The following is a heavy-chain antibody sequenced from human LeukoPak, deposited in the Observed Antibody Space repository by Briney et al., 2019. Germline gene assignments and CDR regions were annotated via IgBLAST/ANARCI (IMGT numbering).Heavy chain of an antibody. CDR3: ARVQYYYDSSGYLGYYFDY. CDR2: IYYSAST. Sequence: SETLSLTCTISGGSISSYYWSWIRQPPGKGLEWIGYIYYSASTNYNPSLKSRVTISVDTSKNQFSLKLSSVTAADTAVYYCARVQYYYDSSGYLGYYFDYWGQGTLVTVSS. D-gene: IGHD3-22*01. CDR1: GGSISSYY. V-gene: IGHV4-59*01. J-gene: IGHJ4*02.